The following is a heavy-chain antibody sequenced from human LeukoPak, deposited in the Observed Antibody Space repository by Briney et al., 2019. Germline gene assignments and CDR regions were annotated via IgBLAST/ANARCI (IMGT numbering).Heavy chain of an antibody. V-gene: IGHV4-59*01. D-gene: IGHD5-24*01. CDR1: GGAISSYY. Sequence: PSETLSLTCTASGGAISSYYWSWIRQPPGKGLEWIGYIQYSGSSNYNSSLKSRVTISVDTSQNHFSLKVSSVTAADTAVYYCARGRRWLQSPFDYWGQGTLVTVSS. J-gene: IGHJ4*02. CDR2: IQYSGSS. CDR3: ARGRRWLQSPFDY.